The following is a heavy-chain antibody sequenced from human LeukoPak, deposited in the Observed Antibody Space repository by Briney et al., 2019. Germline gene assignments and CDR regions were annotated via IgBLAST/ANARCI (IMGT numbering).Heavy chain of an antibody. CDR3: ARDGITIFGVASAFDY. V-gene: IGHV3-48*01. Sequence: GGSLRLSCAASGFTFSSYSMNWVRQAPGKGLEWASYITSSSSTIYYADSVKGRFIISRDNAKNSLYLQMNSLRAEDTAVYYCARDGITIFGVASAFDYWGHGTLVTVSS. J-gene: IGHJ4*01. CDR1: GFTFSSYS. D-gene: IGHD3-3*01. CDR2: ITSSSSTI.